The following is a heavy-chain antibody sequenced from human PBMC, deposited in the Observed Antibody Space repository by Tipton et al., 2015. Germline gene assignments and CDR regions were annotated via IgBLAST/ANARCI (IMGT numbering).Heavy chain of an antibody. D-gene: IGHD3-16*01. V-gene: IGHV4-59*01. Sequence: LRLSCSVSSDSISKYYWSWIRQPPGKELEWIGYIQYSGSTNYNPSLKSRVTMSVDMSKNQFSLELTSVTAADTAVYYCARSPPGDYEYIEYWGQGTLVTVSS. J-gene: IGHJ1*01. CDR3: ARSPPGDYEYIEY. CDR1: SDSISKYY. CDR2: IQYSGST.